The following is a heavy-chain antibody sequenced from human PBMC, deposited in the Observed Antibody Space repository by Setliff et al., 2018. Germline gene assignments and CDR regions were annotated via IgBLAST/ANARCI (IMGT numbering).Heavy chain of an antibody. J-gene: IGHJ4*02. Sequence: ASVKVSCQASGYTFTVFGISWVRQAPGQGLEWMGWISPYYGSTNYAQKFQGRVTMTKDTSTSTTYMELRSLRPDDTAVYYCVRDLGQWALDFWGQGTLVTVSS. CDR1: GYTFTVFG. D-gene: IGHD1-26*01. CDR3: VRDLGQWALDF. V-gene: IGHV1-18*01. CDR2: ISPYYGST.